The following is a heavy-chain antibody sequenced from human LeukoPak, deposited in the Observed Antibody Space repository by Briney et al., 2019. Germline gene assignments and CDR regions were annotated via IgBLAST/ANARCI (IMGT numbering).Heavy chain of an antibody. J-gene: IGHJ4*02. V-gene: IGHV3-33*01. D-gene: IGHD3-9*01. Sequence: GGSLRLSCAASGFTFSSYGMHWVRQAPGKGLEWVAVIWYDGSNKYYADSVKGRFTISRDNSKNTLYLQMNSLRAEDTTVYYCARDSGLRYFDWLPDYWGQGTLVTVSS. CDR3: ARDSGLRYFDWLPDY. CDR1: GFTFSSYG. CDR2: IWYDGSNK.